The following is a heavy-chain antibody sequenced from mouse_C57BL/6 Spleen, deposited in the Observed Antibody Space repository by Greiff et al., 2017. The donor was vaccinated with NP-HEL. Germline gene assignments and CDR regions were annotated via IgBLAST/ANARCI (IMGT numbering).Heavy chain of an antibody. J-gene: IGHJ4*01. CDR3: ARSGGNYVDYAMDY. CDR1: GYSFTGYY. D-gene: IGHD2-1*01. V-gene: IGHV1-42*01. CDR2: INPSTGGT. Sequence: DVKLQESGPELVKPGASVKISCKASGYSFTGYYMNWVKQSPEKSLEWIGEINPSTGGTTYNQKFKAKATLTVDKSSSTAYMQLKSLTSEDSAVYYCARSGGNYVDYAMDYWGQGTSVTVAS.